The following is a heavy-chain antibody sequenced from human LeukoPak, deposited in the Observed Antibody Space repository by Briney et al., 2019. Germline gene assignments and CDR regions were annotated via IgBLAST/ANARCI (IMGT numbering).Heavy chain of an antibody. CDR3: ARVGDSGSYYSHDH. D-gene: IGHD3-10*01. Sequence: SETLSLTCAVYGGSFSGYYWSWIRQPPGKGLEWIGEINHSGSTNYNPSLKSRVTISVDTSKNQLSLKLSSVTAADTAIYYCARVGDSGSYYSHDHWGQGTLVTVSS. CDR1: GGSFSGYY. V-gene: IGHV4-34*01. J-gene: IGHJ4*02. CDR2: INHSGST.